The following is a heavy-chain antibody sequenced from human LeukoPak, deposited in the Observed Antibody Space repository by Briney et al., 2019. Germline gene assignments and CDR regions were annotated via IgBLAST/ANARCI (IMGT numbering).Heavy chain of an antibody. D-gene: IGHD3-22*01. CDR1: GGSFSDYY. CDR3: ARHQGHDFYDSSGFYSFDY. Sequence: PSETLSLSCAVYGGSFSDYYWSWIRQPPGKGLEWIGYIYYSGSTNYNPSLKSRVTISVDTSKNQFSLKLSSVTAADTAVYFCARHQGHDFYDSSGFYSFDYWGQGTLVTVSS. CDR2: IYYSGST. J-gene: IGHJ4*02. V-gene: IGHV4-59*08.